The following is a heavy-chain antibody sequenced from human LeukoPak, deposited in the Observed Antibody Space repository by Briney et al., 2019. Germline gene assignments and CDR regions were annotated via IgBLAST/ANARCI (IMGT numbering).Heavy chain of an antibody. D-gene: IGHD3-3*01. CDR3: ARGPYYDFWSGYYFAYYYYGMDV. J-gene: IGHJ6*02. V-gene: IGHV1-18*01. CDR1: GYTFTSYG. CDR2: ISAYNGNT. Sequence: ASVKVSCKASGYTFTSYGISWVRQAPGQGLEWMGWISAYNGNTNYAQKLQGRVTMTTDTSTSTAYMELRSLRSDDTAVYYCARGPYYDFWSGYYFAYYYYGMDVWGQGTTVTVSS.